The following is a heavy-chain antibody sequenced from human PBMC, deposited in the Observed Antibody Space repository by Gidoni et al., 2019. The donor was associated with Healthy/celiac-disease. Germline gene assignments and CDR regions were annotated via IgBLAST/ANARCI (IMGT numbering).Heavy chain of an antibody. CDR2: INHSGST. CDR1: GGSFSGYY. D-gene: IGHD6-13*01. CDR3: AGPIAAAELDAFDI. J-gene: IGHJ3*02. V-gene: IGHV4-34*01. Sequence: QVQLQQWGAGLLKPSETLSLTCAVYGGSFSGYYWSWIRQPPGKGLEWIGEINHSGSTNYNPSLKSRVTISVDTSKNQFSLKLSSVTAADTAVYYCAGPIAAAELDAFDIWGQGTMVTVSS.